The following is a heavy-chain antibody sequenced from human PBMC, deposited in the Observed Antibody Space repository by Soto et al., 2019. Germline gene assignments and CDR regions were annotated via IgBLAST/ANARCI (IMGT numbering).Heavy chain of an antibody. CDR1: GFTFSSHW. CDR3: ARDRPEILNPTDHPMFDY. J-gene: IGHJ4*02. Sequence: EVQLVESGGGLVQPGGSLRLSCAASGFTFSSHWMHWVRQVPGKGLVWVSRIKSDGSSTAYADSVKGRFTISRDNAKNTLYLQMKTLRVEDPAIYYCARDRPEILNPTDHPMFDYWGQGTLVTVSS. D-gene: IGHD6-6*01. CDR2: IKSDGSST. V-gene: IGHV3-74*01.